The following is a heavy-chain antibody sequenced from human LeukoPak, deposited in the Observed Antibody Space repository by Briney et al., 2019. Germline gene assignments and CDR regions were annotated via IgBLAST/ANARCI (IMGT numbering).Heavy chain of an antibody. CDR3: ARRVPYYGSGGYYYYYMDV. D-gene: IGHD3-10*01. V-gene: IGHV4-34*01. Sequence: SETLSLTCAVYGGSFSGYYWSWIRQPPGKGLEWIGEINHSGSTNYNPSLKSRVTISVDTSKNQFSLKLSSVTAADTAVYYCARRVPYYGSGGYYYYYMDVWGKGTTVTISS. CDR1: GGSFSGYY. CDR2: INHSGST. J-gene: IGHJ6*03.